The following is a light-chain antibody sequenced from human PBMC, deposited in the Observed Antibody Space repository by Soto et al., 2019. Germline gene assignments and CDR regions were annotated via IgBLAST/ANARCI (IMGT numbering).Light chain of an antibody. Sequence: EIVMTQSPATLSVSPGERATLSCRASQSVSSKLVWYQQKPGQAPRLLIYGASTRATGIPARFCGGGSGTEFTHTISSLQSEDFAVYYWQQYNNWPPYTFGQGTKLEIK. CDR1: QSVSSK. CDR2: GAS. J-gene: IGKJ2*01. CDR3: QQYNNWPPYT. V-gene: IGKV3-15*01.